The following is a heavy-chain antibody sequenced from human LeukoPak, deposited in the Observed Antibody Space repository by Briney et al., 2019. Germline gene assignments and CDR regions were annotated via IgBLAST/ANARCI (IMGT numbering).Heavy chain of an antibody. CDR1: GGSFSGYY. CDR2: INHSGST. D-gene: IGHD3-3*01. CDR3: ARVRITIFGVVIAAFDI. V-gene: IGHV4-34*01. J-gene: IGHJ3*02. Sequence: PSETLSLTCAVYGGSFSGYYWSWIRQPPGKGLEWIGEINHSGSTNYNPSLKSRVTISVDTSKNQFSLKLSSVTAADTAVYYCARVRITIFGVVIAAFDIRGQGTMVTVSS.